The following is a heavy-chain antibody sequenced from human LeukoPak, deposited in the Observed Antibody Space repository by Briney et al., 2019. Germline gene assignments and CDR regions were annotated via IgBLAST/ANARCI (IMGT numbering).Heavy chain of an antibody. J-gene: IGHJ3*02. D-gene: IGHD6-13*01. CDR1: GYTFTSYG. CDR3: ARGLRRIAAAGTLDAFGI. V-gene: IGHV1-18*01. CDR2: ISAYNGNT. Sequence: GASVKVSCKASGYTFTSYGISWVRQAPGQGLEWMGWISAYNGNTNYAQKLQGRVTMTTDTSTSTAYMELRSLRSDDTAVYYCARGLRRIAAAGTLDAFGIWGQGTMVTVSS.